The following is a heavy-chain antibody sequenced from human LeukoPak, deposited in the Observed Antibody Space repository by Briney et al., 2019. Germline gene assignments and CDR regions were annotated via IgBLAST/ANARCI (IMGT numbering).Heavy chain of an antibody. CDR2: ISGSGGGT. Sequence: GGSLRLSCAVSGITLSHYALSWVRQAPGKGLEWVAGISGSGGGTNYADSVKGRFTISRDNPKNTLYLQMNNLSADDTAVYFCAKRGVVIRVILVGFHKEAYYFDSWGQGALVTVSS. J-gene: IGHJ4*02. CDR3: AKRGVVIRVILVGFHKEAYYFDS. CDR1: GITLSHYA. D-gene: IGHD3-10*01. V-gene: IGHV3-23*01.